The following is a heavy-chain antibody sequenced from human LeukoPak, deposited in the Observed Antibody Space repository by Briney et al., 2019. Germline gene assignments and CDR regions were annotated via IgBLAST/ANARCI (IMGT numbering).Heavy chain of an antibody. V-gene: IGHV4-59*01. CDR3: ARYPDIVVVPAAVDAFDI. CDR1: CGSISSYY. J-gene: IGHJ3*02. D-gene: IGHD2-2*01. Sequence: SETLSLTYTVSCGSISSYYWSSIRQPPGKGLEWIGYIFYSGSPNYKPSLKSRVTLSVETSKNQFSLKLSSLTAADTPVYYCARYPDIVVVPAAVDAFDIWGQGTMVTVSS. CDR2: IFYSGSP.